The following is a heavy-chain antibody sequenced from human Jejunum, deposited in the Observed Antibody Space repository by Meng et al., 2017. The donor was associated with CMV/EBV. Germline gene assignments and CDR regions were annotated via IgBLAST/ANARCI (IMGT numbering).Heavy chain of an antibody. CDR1: GFPVSTDY. Sequence: ASGFPVSTDYMSWVRHAPGKGLEWVSSIYIGSSTDYADSVKGRFTISRDNPKNTLILQMNNLRVEDTALYYCARFSIVGRTNAFDIWGHGTMVTVSS. CDR3: ARFSIVGRTNAFDI. D-gene: IGHD1-26*01. CDR2: IYIGSST. V-gene: IGHV3-53*01. J-gene: IGHJ3*02.